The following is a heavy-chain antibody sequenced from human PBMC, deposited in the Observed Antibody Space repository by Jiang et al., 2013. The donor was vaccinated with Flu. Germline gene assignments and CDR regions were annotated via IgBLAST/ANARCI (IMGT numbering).Heavy chain of an antibody. J-gene: IGHJ4*02. CDR2: IYPGDSDT. Sequence: QMPGKGLEWMGIIYPGDSDTRYSPSFQGQVTISADKSISTAYLQWSSLKASDTAMYYCARHHAAARVETVFDYWGQGTLVTVSS. CDR3: ARHHAAARVETVFDY. V-gene: IGHV5-51*01. D-gene: IGHD6-13*01.